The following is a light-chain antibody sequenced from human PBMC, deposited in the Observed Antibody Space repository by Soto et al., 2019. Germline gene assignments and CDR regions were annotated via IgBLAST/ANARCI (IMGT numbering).Light chain of an antibody. CDR1: QSVRSD. CDR2: GAS. J-gene: IGKJ4*01. CDR3: QQYSVWPPVLT. Sequence: EILMTQSPATLSVSPGERVTLSCRASQSVRSDLAWYQQKPGQAPRLLIYGASTRATDIPARFSGSGSGTEFTLTISSLQSEDFAVYYCQQYSVWPPVLTVGGGTKVEIK. V-gene: IGKV3-15*01.